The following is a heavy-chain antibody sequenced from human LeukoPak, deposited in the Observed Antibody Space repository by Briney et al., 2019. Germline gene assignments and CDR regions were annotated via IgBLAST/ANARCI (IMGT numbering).Heavy chain of an antibody. D-gene: IGHD1-14*01. J-gene: IGHJ6*02. V-gene: IGHV4-61*01. Sequence: SETLSLTCTVPGGSVSSGSYYWSWIRQPPGKGLEWMGYIFYSGSTNYNPSLKSRVTISVDTSRNQFSLKLSSVTAADTAVYYCARTNYYYGMDVWGQGTTVTVSS. CDR3: ARTNYYYGMDV. CDR1: GGSVSSGSYY. CDR2: IFYSGST.